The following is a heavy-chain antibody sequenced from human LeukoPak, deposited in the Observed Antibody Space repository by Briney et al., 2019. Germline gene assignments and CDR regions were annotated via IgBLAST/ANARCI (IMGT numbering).Heavy chain of an antibody. CDR1: GFAFNTYA. V-gene: IGHV3-33*01. J-gene: IGHJ4*02. Sequence: GGSLRLSCAASGFAFNTYAMHGVPHAPGQGLEWVALIWHDGSHKFYSNSVRGHFTISRDNSKNTVSLQMNNLRPEETAVYYCAREIFGSGSYPALWGQGTLVTVSS. D-gene: IGHD3-10*01. CDR2: IWHDGSHK. CDR3: AREIFGSGSYPAL.